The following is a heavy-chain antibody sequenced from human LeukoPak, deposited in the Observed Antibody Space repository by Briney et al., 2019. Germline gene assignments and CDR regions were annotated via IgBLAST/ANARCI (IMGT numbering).Heavy chain of an antibody. CDR2: TYYRSKWYF. CDR3: ARGGSGTTVSLFAY. Sequence: SQTLSLTRVISGDSVSSNSAAWSWIRQSPSRGLEWLGRTYYRSKWYFDYAVSVKSRMTINPDTSKNQFSLQLNSVTPEDTAVYYCARGGSGTTVSLFAYWGQGILVTVSS. CDR1: GDSVSSNSAA. J-gene: IGHJ4*02. V-gene: IGHV6-1*01. D-gene: IGHD1-1*01.